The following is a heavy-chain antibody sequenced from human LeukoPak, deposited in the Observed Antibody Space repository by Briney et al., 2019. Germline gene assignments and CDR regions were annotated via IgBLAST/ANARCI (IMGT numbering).Heavy chain of an antibody. CDR2: INTNTGNP. CDR3: ARGETTVTIVH. V-gene: IGHV7-4-1*01. Sequence: ASVKVTCKASGYTFTNYGMNWVRQAPGQGLEWMGWINTNTGNPTYAQGFTGRFVFPLHTSVSTAYLQIGSLKAEDTAVYYGARGETTVTIVHWGQGTLVTVSS. D-gene: IGHD4-17*01. J-gene: IGHJ4*02. CDR1: GYTFTNYG.